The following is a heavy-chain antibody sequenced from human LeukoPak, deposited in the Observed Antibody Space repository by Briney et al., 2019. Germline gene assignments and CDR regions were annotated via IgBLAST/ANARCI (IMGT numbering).Heavy chain of an antibody. CDR2: ISSSSSYI. V-gene: IGHV3-21*01. J-gene: IGHJ4*02. CDR3: AVLDSRETGDFDY. CDR1: GFTFSSYS. Sequence: GGSLRLSCAASGFTFSSYSMNWVRQAPGKGLEWVSSISSSSSYIYYADSVKGRFTISRDNAKNSLYLQMNSLRAEDTAVYYCAVLDSRETGDFDYWGQGTLVTVSS. D-gene: IGHD7-27*01.